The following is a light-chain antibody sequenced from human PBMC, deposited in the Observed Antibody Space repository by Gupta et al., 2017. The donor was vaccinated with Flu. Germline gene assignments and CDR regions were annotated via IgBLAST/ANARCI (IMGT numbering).Light chain of an antibody. J-gene: IGLJ3*02. CDR3: VSYTSTSTGV. CDR2: EVT. Sequence: QSALTHPASVSRSPGQPITLSCTGTSKYVGGYNYASSYQQHPGKAPKLQLLEVTDRPSGASKLCGGNNAGTAAFTIISGLQAEDEAYYSWVSYTSTSTGVFGGGTKLTVL. V-gene: IGLV2-14*01. CDR1: SKYVGGYNY.